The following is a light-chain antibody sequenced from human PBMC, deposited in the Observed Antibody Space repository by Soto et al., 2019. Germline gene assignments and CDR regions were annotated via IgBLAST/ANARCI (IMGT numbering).Light chain of an antibody. V-gene: IGKV2-30*02. J-gene: IGKJ5*01. Sequence: DVVMTQSPVSLPVTLGAPASIYCRSNQSLVHSDGIAYFSWVQQRPGRSPRRXIYKVSNRDSGVPARFSGSGSGTDFALKISRVEAEDVGVYYCMQGTHWPITFGQGTRLEIK. CDR3: MQGTHWPIT. CDR1: QSLVHSDGIAY. CDR2: KVS.